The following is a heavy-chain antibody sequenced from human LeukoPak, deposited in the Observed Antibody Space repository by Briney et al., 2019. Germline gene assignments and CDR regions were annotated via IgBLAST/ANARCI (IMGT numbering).Heavy chain of an antibody. CDR1: GITLGDYA. CDR2: IRVKAFGRTT. V-gene: IGHV3-49*04. J-gene: IGHJ4*02. D-gene: IGHD1-14*01. CDR3: TRGHNNVFDY. Sequence: PGRSLRLSCSASGITLGDYAVSWVRQAPGKGLEWVSFIRVKAFGRTTEYAASVRGRFTISRDNSNNIAYLQMNSLKTEDTAVYFCTRGHNNVFDYWGQGTLVTVSS.